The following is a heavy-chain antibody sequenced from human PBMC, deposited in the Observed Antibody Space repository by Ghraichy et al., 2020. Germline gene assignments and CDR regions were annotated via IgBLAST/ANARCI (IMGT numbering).Heavy chain of an antibody. J-gene: IGHJ4*02. CDR3: AEGAKGRFIY. V-gene: IGHV4-31*03. D-gene: IGHD3-10*01. Sequence: SETLSLTCTVSGGSISSGGYYWTWVRQHPGKGLEWIGYVYYGGSTNYNPSLKSRVLILEDTSKNQFSLKLSSATAADTAIYYCAEGAKGRFIYWGQGVLVTVSS. CDR1: GGSISSGGYY. CDR2: VYYGGST.